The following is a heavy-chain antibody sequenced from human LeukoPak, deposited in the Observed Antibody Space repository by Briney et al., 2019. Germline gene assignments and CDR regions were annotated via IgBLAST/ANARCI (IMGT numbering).Heavy chain of an antibody. D-gene: IGHD2-15*01. J-gene: IGHJ6*04. Sequence: SVKVSCKASGGTSSSYAISWVRQAPGQGLEWMGGIIPIFGTANYAQKFQGRVTITADESTSTAYMELSSLRSEDTAVYYCARGVVAATDYYYYYGMDVWGKGTTVTVSS. V-gene: IGHV1-69*13. CDR3: ARGVVAATDYYYYYGMDV. CDR1: GGTSSSYA. CDR2: IIPIFGTA.